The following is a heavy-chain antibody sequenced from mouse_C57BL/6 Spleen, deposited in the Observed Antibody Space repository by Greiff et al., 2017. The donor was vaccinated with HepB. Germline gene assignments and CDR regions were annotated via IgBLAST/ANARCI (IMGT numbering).Heavy chain of an antibody. CDR2: IYPGSGST. CDR3: GRGSYYDCFFAY. Sequence: QVQLQQPGAELVKPGASVKMSCKASGYTFTSYWITWVEQRPGQGLEWIGDIYPGSGSTNYNEKFKSKATLTVDTSSSTAYMQLSSRTSEASAVYYCGRGSYYDCFFAYWGQGTLVTVSA. J-gene: IGHJ3*01. D-gene: IGHD2-4*01. V-gene: IGHV1-55*01. CDR1: GYTFTSYW.